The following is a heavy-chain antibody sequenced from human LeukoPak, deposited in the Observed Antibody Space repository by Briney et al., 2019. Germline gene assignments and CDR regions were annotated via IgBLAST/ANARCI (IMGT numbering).Heavy chain of an antibody. Sequence: ASVKVSCKASGYTFTGYYMHWVRQAPGQGLEWMGIINPSGGSTSYAQKFQGRVTMTRDMSTSTDYMELSSLRSEDTAVYYCARAIGWFDPWGQGTLVTVSS. CDR2: INPSGGST. V-gene: IGHV1-46*01. J-gene: IGHJ5*02. CDR3: ARAIGWFDP. CDR1: GYTFTGYY. D-gene: IGHD3-16*02.